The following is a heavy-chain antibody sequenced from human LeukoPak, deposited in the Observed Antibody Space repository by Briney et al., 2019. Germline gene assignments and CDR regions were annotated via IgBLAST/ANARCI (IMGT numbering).Heavy chain of an antibody. D-gene: IGHD6-19*01. CDR1: GFTVSSNY. V-gene: IGHV3-66*01. CDR3: ARAGSSGWYAFDI. CDR2: IYSGGNT. J-gene: IGHJ3*02. Sequence: GGSLRLPCAASGFTVSSNYMAWVRQAPGKGLEWVSVIYSGGNTYYADSVKGIFTISRDNSKNTLYLQMNSLRAEDTAVYYCARAGSSGWYAFDIWGQATMVTVSS.